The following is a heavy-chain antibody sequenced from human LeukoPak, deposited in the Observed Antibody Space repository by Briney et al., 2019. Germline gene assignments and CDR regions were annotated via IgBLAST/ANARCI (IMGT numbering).Heavy chain of an antibody. D-gene: IGHD6-13*01. J-gene: IGHJ1*01. Sequence: GGSLRLSCAASGFTFSSYAMSWVRQAPGKGLEWVSAISGSGGSTSYADSVKGRFTISRDNSKNTLYLQMNSLRAEDTAVYYCAKDSQQLPQGYFQHWGQGTLVTVSS. V-gene: IGHV3-23*01. CDR2: ISGSGGST. CDR1: GFTFSSYA. CDR3: AKDSQQLPQGYFQH.